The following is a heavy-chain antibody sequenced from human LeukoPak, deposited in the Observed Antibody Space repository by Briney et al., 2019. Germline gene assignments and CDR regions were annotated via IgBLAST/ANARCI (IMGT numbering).Heavy chain of an antibody. CDR3: ARDGGATFTFDI. CDR1: GGSISSGSYY. D-gene: IGHD1-26*01. J-gene: IGHJ3*02. CDR2: IYTSGST. V-gene: IGHV4-61*02. Sequence: PSQTLSLTCTVSGGSISSGSYYWSWIRQPAGKGLEWIGRIYTSGSTNYNPSLKSRVTISVDTSKNQFSLKLSSVTAADTAVYYCARDGGATFTFDIRGQGTMVTVSS.